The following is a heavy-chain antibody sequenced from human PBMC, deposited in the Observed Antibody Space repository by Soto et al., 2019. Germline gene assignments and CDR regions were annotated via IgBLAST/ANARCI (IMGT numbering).Heavy chain of an antibody. CDR2: TLHDGSNK. D-gene: IGHD1-26*01. Sequence: QVQLVESGGGVVQPGRSLRLSCEASGFTFSSYAMLWVRQAPGKGLEWVAVTLHDGSNKYYADSVKGRFTISRDNSKNTLYLQMNSLRPEDTAVYYCAREKGSGYYCLDYWGHGTLVTVSS. V-gene: IGHV3-30-3*01. J-gene: IGHJ4*01. CDR1: GFTFSSYA. CDR3: AREKGSGYYCLDY.